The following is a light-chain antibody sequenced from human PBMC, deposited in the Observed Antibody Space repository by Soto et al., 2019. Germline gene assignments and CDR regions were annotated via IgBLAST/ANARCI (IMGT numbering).Light chain of an antibody. V-gene: IGKV3-20*01. CDR2: GAS. Sequence: ESMLTQSPGTLSLSPGERATLSSRASPSVSTRYLAWYQQKPGQAPRLLIYGASIRATGIPDRFSGSGSGTDFTLTISRLEPEDFAVYYCHQFGSSPPAFTFGQGTKLEI. CDR1: PSVSTRY. CDR3: HQFGSSPPAFT. J-gene: IGKJ2*01.